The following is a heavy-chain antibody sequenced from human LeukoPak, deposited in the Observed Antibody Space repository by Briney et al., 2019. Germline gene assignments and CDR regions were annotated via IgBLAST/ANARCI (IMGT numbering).Heavy chain of an antibody. J-gene: IGHJ5*02. CDR3: ARGGYCSSTSCYPIYWFDP. D-gene: IGHD2-2*01. Sequence: SETLSLTCTVSGGSISSGDYYWSWIRQPPGKGLEWIGYIYYSGSTYYNPSLKSRVTISVDTSKNQFSLKLSSVTAADTAVYYCARGGYCSSTSCYPIYWFDPWGQGTLVIVSS. CDR2: IYYSGST. V-gene: IGHV4-30-4*08. CDR1: GGSISSGDYY.